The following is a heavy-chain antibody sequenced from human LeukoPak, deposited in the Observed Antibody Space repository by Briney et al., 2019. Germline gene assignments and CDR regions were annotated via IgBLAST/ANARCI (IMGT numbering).Heavy chain of an antibody. CDR1: GGSISSYY. Sequence: ETLSLTCTVFGGSISSYYWSWVRQAPGKGLEWVSAISGSGGSTYYADSVKGRFTISRDNSKNTLYLQMNSLRDEDTAVYYCAKEVRPSTIFGVVIITMPKVTDAFDIWGQGTMVTVSS. CDR3: AKEVRPSTIFGVVIITMPKVTDAFDI. J-gene: IGHJ3*02. CDR2: ISGSGGST. D-gene: IGHD3-3*01. V-gene: IGHV3-23*01.